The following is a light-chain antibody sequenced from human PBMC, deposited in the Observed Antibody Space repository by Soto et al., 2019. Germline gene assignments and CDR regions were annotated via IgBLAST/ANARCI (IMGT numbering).Light chain of an antibody. CDR3: QQRAFWPLT. CDR2: DAS. Sequence: EIVLTQSPANLSLSPGERATLSCRASDSVSAYLAWYLQKPGQAPRLLIYDASIRAAGIPARFSGSGSRTDFSLTISRLEPGDSGLYYCQQRAFWPLTFGGGTKVEIK. CDR1: DSVSAY. J-gene: IGKJ4*01. V-gene: IGKV3-11*01.